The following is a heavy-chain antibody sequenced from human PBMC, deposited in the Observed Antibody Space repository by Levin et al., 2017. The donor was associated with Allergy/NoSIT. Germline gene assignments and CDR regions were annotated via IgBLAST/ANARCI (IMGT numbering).Heavy chain of an antibody. CDR3: ARAGYSSGWVNFDY. CDR2: ISDGSITR. V-gene: IGHV3-48*01. D-gene: IGHD6-19*01. Sequence: GGSLRLSCEASGFSFSSYSMNWVRQAPGKGLEWVSYISDGSITRYYADSVKGRFTISRDNAKNSLYLQMNSLRGDDTAVYYCARAGYSSGWVNFDYWGQGTLVTVSS. CDR1: GFSFSSYS. J-gene: IGHJ4*02.